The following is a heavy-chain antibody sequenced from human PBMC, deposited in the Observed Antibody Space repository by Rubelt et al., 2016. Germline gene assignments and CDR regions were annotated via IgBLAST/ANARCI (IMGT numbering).Heavy chain of an antibody. CDR1: GFTFSSYA. Sequence: EVQLLESGGGFIQPGGSLRLSCAASGFTFSSYAMSWVRQAPGKGLEWVSAISGSGGSTYYADSVKGRFTISRDNAKNSLYLQMNSLRAEDTAVYYCARDGIRSSGYYFNYYYYGMDVWGQGTTVTVSS. D-gene: IGHD3-22*01. V-gene: IGHV3-23*01. CDR2: ISGSGGST. CDR3: ARDGIRSSGYYFNYYYYGMDV. J-gene: IGHJ6*02.